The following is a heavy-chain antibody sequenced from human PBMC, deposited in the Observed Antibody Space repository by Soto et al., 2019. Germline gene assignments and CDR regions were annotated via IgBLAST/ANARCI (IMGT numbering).Heavy chain of an antibody. CDR2: IIPIFGTA. Sequence: QVQLVQSGAEVKKPGSSVKVSCKASGGTFSSYAINWVRQAPGQGLEWMGRIIPIFGTANYAQKFQGRVTMTADESTNTAYMELSSLRSEDTAVYYCARASGGTSYHYGMDVWGPGTTVTVSS. CDR3: ARASGGTSYHYGMDV. CDR1: GGTFSSYA. J-gene: IGHJ6*02. V-gene: IGHV1-69*15. D-gene: IGHD3-10*01.